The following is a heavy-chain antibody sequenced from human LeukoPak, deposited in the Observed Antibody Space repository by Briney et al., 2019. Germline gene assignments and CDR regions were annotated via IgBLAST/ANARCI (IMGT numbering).Heavy chain of an antibody. CDR2: ISGSGGGT. Sequence: PGESLRLSCAASGFTFSSYAMSWVRQAPGKGLEWVSAISGSGGGTYYADSVKGRFTISRDNSKNTMYLLMNSLRAEDTAVYYCAKRDYDYWSGYFDQWGQGALVTVSS. CDR1: GFTFSSYA. V-gene: IGHV3-23*01. D-gene: IGHD3-3*01. CDR3: AKRDYDYWSGYFDQ. J-gene: IGHJ4*02.